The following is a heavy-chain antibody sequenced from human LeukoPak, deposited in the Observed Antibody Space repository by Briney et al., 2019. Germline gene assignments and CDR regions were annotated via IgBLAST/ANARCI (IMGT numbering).Heavy chain of an antibody. J-gene: IGHJ6*03. CDR2: IIPIFGTA. CDR1: GGTFSSYA. Sequence: ASLKVSCKASGGTFSSYAISWVRQAPGQGLEWMGGIIPIFGTANYAQKFQGRVTITADESTSTAYMELSSLRSEDTAVYYCARVGYSGSAYYYYMDVCGKGTTVTVSS. D-gene: IGHD1-26*01. CDR3: ARVGYSGSAYYYYMDV. V-gene: IGHV1-69*13.